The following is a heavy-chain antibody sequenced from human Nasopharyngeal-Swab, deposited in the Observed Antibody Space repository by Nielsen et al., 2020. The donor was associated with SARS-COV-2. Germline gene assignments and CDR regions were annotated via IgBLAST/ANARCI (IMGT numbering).Heavy chain of an antibody. CDR1: GYIFTSYG. CDR3: AREVRYFDWLSQNYGMDV. V-gene: IGHV1-18*01. J-gene: IGHJ6*02. CDR2: ISAYNGNT. D-gene: IGHD3-9*01. Sequence: SVKVSCQSTGYIFTSYGISWVRQAPGQGLEWMGWISAYNGNTNYAQKLQGRVTMTTDTSTSTAYMELRSLRSDDTAVYYCAREVRYFDWLSQNYGMDVWGQGTTVTVSS.